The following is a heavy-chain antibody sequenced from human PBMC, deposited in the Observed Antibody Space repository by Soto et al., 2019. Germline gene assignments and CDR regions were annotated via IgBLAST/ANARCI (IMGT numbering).Heavy chain of an antibody. D-gene: IGHD5-18*01. CDR3: AKDRIPGYTYVISDY. CDR1: GFTFSSYA. CDR2: ISGSGGST. J-gene: IGHJ4*02. V-gene: IGHV3-23*01. Sequence: GGSLRLSCAASGFTFSSYAMSWVRQAPGKGLEWVSAISGSGGSTYYTDSVKGRFTSSRDNSKNTLYLQMNSLRAEDTAVYYCAKDRIPGYTYVISDYWGQGSLVTCSS.